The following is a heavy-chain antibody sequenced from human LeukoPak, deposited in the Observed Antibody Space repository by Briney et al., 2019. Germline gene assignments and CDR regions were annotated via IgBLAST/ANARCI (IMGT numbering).Heavy chain of an antibody. D-gene: IGHD3-3*01. Sequence: ASVKVSCKASGYTFTSYGISWVRQAPGQGLEWMGWISAYNGNTNYVQKLQGRVTMTTDTSTSTAYMELRSLRSDDTAVYYCAKVLRFLEEGGWFDPWGQGTLVTVSS. V-gene: IGHV1-18*01. J-gene: IGHJ5*02. CDR3: AKVLRFLEEGGWFDP. CDR2: ISAYNGNT. CDR1: GYTFTSYG.